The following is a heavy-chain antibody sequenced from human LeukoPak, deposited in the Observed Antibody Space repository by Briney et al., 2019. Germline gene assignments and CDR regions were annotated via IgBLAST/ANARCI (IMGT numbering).Heavy chain of an antibody. CDR3: AKGHRYCTSGNCNSAVDY. CDR1: GFTLSHYA. J-gene: IGHJ4*02. Sequence: GGPLRLSCSMSGFTLSHYAMSWVRQAPGKGLEWVSTIGGGRGSTDYTDSVKGRFTISRDNSKNTLYLQMNSLGAEDTAVYYCAKGHRYCTSGNCNSAVDYWGQGTLVTVSS. V-gene: IGHV3-23*01. D-gene: IGHD2-15*01. CDR2: IGGGRGST.